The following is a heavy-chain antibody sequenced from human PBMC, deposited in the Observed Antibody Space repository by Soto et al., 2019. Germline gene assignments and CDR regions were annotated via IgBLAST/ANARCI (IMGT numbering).Heavy chain of an antibody. CDR1: GGSISSYY. V-gene: IGHV4-59*01. D-gene: IGHD6-13*01. CDR3: ARSSSSWYAHALFFDY. Sequence: SETLSLTCTVSGGSISSYYWSWIRQPPGKGLEWIGYIYYSGSTNYNPSLKSRVTISVDTSKNQFSLKLSSVTAADTAVYYCARSSSSWYAHALFFDYWGQGTLVTSPQ. J-gene: IGHJ4*02. CDR2: IYYSGST.